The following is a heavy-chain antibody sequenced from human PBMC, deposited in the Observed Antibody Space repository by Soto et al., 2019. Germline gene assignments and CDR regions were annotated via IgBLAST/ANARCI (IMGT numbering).Heavy chain of an antibody. CDR1: GFTFSSYS. Sequence: EVQLVESGGGLVRPGGSLRLSCAASGFTFSSYSTNWVRQAPGKGLEWVSSISTSSSYRYYVDSVKGRFTISRDNAKNSLYLQMNSLRAEDTAVYYCATIPLPGSSGYYSYGMDVWGQGTTVTVSS. V-gene: IGHV3-21*01. D-gene: IGHD2-2*02. CDR2: ISTSSSYR. CDR3: ATIPLPGSSGYYSYGMDV. J-gene: IGHJ6*02.